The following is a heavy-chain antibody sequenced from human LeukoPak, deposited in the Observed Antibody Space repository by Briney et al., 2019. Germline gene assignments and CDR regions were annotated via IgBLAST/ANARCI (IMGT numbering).Heavy chain of an antibody. J-gene: IGHJ4*02. CDR3: AREGSSGPLDY. D-gene: IGHD6-19*01. V-gene: IGHV4-59*01. Sequence: SETLSLTRTVSGGSISSYYWSWIRQPPGKGLEWIGYMYNSGSANYNPSLKSRVTISVDTSKNQFSLKLSSVTAADTAVYYCAREGSSGPLDYWGQGTLVTVSS. CDR2: MYNSGSA. CDR1: GGSISSYY.